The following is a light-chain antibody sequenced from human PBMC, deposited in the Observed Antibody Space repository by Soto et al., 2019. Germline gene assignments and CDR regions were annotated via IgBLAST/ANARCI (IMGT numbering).Light chain of an antibody. CDR3: QQYDNWPVT. CDR2: GAS. V-gene: IGKV3-15*01. Sequence: EIVMTQSPGTLSVSPGERATLSCRASQSINSDLAWHQQKAGQAPRPLIYGASTRDAGIPARFSGSVSGTEFTLNISSLQSEDSAVYYCQQYDNWPVTFGGGTRVEIK. J-gene: IGKJ4*01. CDR1: QSINSD.